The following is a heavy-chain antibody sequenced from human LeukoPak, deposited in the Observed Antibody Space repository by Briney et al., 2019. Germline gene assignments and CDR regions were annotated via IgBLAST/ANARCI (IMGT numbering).Heavy chain of an antibody. J-gene: IGHJ1*01. CDR3: VKGQKYYDSSGYYSIEYFQH. CDR2: ISSNGGST. D-gene: IGHD3-22*01. Sequence: GGSLRLSCSAAGFTFSSAAMRWVRQAPGKGLEYVSAISSNGGSTYYADSVKGRFTISRDNSKNTLYLQMSSLRAEDTGVYYCVKGQKYYDSSGYYSIEYFQHWGQGTLVTVSS. CDR1: GFTFSSAA. V-gene: IGHV3-64D*09.